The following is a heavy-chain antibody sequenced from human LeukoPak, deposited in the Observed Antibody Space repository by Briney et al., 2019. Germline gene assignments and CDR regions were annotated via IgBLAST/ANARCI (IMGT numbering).Heavy chain of an antibody. Sequence: GASVKVSCKASGGTFSRLTISWVRQAPGQGFEWMGGITPIFGTANFAQKFQGRVSITADESTSTAFMELSSLRSEDTAVYYCARDQDLNDYWGQGTLVTVSS. V-gene: IGHV1-69*13. CDR2: ITPIFGTA. CDR3: ARDQDLNDY. J-gene: IGHJ4*02. D-gene: IGHD2-15*01. CDR1: GGTFSRLT.